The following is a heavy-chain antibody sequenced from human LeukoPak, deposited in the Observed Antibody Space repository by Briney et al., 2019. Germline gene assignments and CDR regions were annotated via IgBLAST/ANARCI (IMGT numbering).Heavy chain of an antibody. CDR1: GFTFRSYA. V-gene: IGHV3-53*01. J-gene: IGHJ6*02. CDR2: IYSGGST. D-gene: IGHD5-18*01. CDR3: ARDSYVDTAAGVMDV. Sequence: GGSLRLSCAASGFTFRSYAMSWVRQAPGKGLEWVSVIYSGGSTYYADSVKGRFTISRDNSKNTLYLQMNRLRAEDTAVYYCARDSYVDTAAGVMDVWGQGTTVTVSS.